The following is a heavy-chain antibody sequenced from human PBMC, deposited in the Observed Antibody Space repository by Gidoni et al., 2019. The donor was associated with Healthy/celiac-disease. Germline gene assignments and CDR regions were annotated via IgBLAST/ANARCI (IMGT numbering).Heavy chain of an antibody. V-gene: IGHV1-24*01. CDR2: FDPEDGET. D-gene: IGHD1-1*01. CDR3: ATGKGTTALFDYYYYYGMDV. Sequence: QVQLVQSGAEVKKPGASVKVSCKVSGYTLTELSMHWVRQAPGKGLEWMGGFDPEDGETIYAQKFQGRVTMTEDTSTDTAYMELSSLRSEDTAVYYCATGKGTTALFDYYYYYGMDVWGQGTTVTVSS. CDR1: GYTLTELS. J-gene: IGHJ6*02.